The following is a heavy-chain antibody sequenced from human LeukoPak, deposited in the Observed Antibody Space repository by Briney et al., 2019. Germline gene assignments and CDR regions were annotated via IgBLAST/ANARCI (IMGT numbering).Heavy chain of an antibody. D-gene: IGHD1-26*01. V-gene: IGHV3-74*01. CDR3: AKAQRGSFSPFDY. J-gene: IGHJ4*02. CDR1: GFTFSSYW. Sequence: PGGSLRLSCAASGFTFSSYWMHWVRQAPGKRLVWVSRINSDGSSTSYADSVKGRFTISRDNSKNTLYLQMNSLRAEDTAVYYCAKAQRGSFSPFDYWGQGTLVTVSA. CDR2: INSDGSST.